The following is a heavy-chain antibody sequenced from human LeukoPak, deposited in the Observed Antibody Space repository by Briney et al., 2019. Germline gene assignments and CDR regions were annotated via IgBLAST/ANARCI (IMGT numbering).Heavy chain of an antibody. D-gene: IGHD3-22*01. V-gene: IGHV3-30*03. J-gene: IGHJ4*02. CDR2: ISYDGSYI. CDR3: ARDFGMIIVVVTLGY. CDR1: GFNFNSYG. Sequence: GGSLRLSCAASGFNFNSYGMHWVRQAPGKGLEWVALISYDGSYIEYADSVKGRFTISRDNSKNTLYLQMNSLRAEDTAVYYCARDFGMIIVVVTLGYWGQGTLVTVSS.